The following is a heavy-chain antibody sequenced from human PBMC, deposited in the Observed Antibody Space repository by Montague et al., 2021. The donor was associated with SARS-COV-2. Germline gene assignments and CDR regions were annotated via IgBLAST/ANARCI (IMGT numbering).Heavy chain of an antibody. Sequence: SLRLSCAASGFTFSSYSMNRVRQAPGKGLEWVSSISSSSSYIYYADSVKGRFTISRDNAKNSLYLQMNSLRAEDTAVYYCARDSGRYYDFWSGYYNSHYYYYMDVWGKGTTVTVSS. V-gene: IGHV3-21*01. CDR3: ARDSGRYYDFWSGYYNSHYYYYMDV. CDR2: ISSSSSYI. D-gene: IGHD3-3*01. J-gene: IGHJ6*03. CDR1: GFTFSSYS.